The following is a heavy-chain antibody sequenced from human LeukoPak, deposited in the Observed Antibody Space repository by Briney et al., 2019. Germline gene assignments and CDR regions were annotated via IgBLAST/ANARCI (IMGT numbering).Heavy chain of an antibody. J-gene: IGHJ4*02. CDR2: IKQDGSEK. Sequence: GGSLRLSCAASGFTFSSYWMSWVRQAPGKGLEWVANIKQDGSEKYYVDSVKGRFTISRDNAKNSLYLQMNSLRAEDTAVYYCARGEDGYNFPFDYWGQGTLVTVSS. CDR3: ARGEDGYNFPFDY. V-gene: IGHV3-7*01. CDR1: GFTFSSYW. D-gene: IGHD5-24*01.